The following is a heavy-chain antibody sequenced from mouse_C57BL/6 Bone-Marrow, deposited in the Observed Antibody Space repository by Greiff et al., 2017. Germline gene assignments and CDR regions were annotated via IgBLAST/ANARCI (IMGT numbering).Heavy chain of an antibody. Sequence: VQLQQPGAELVKPGASVKLSCKASGYTFTSYWMHWVKQRPGQGLEWIGMIHPNSGSTNYNEQFKSKDTLTVDKSSSTAYMQLSSQTSEDSAVNYCARSTTVVERFADWGQGTLVCVSA. D-gene: IGHD1-1*01. CDR1: GYTFTSYW. V-gene: IGHV1-64*01. J-gene: IGHJ3*01. CDR3: ARSTTVVERFAD. CDR2: IHPNSGST.